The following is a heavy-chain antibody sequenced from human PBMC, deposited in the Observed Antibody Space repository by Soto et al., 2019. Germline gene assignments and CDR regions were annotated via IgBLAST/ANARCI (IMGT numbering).Heavy chain of an antibody. CDR2: IYSGGST. V-gene: IGHV3-66*01. J-gene: IGHJ6*03. CDR1: GFTVSSNY. Sequence: EVQLVESGGGLVQPRGSLRLSCAASGFTVSSNYMSWVRQAPGKGLEWVSVIYSGGSTYYADSVKGRFTISRDNSKNTLNFQMNRLRAGDRAVFYGAEDKGQGLGRGTVGGGYYYMDVWGKGTTVTVSS. D-gene: IGHD6-19*01. CDR3: AEDKGQGLGRGTVGGGYYYMDV.